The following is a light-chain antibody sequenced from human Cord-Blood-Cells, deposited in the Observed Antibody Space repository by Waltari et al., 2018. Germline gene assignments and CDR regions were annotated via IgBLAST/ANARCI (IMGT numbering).Light chain of an antibody. CDR2: DVS. CDR1: SSDVGGYNY. V-gene: IGLV2-14*01. J-gene: IGLJ3*02. Sequence: QSALTQPASVSGSPGQSITISCTGTSSDVGGYNYVSWYQQHPGKDPKLMIYDVSTRPSGVSNRFSGSKSGNTASLTISGLQAEDEADYYCSSYTSSSTWVFGGGTKLTVL. CDR3: SSYTSSSTWV.